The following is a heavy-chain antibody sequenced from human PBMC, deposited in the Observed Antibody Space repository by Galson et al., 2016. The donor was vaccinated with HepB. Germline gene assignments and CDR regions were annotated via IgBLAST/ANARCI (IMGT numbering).Heavy chain of an antibody. V-gene: IGHV1-46*01. J-gene: IGHJ6*03. CDR3: ASGGCTTITCPGDYYSYMDV. CDR1: GYTFTSHY. Sequence: SVKVSCKASGYTFTSHYMHWVRQAPGQGLEWMGLVSPSGTSATYAQKFQGRVSMTRDRSSNTVYMELSSLRSDDTAMYYCASGGCTTITCPGDYYSYMDVWGKGTTVIVSS. CDR2: VSPSGTSA. D-gene: IGHD3-10*01.